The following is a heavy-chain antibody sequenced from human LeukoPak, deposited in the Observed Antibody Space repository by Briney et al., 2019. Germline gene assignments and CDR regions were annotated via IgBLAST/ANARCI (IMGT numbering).Heavy chain of an antibody. V-gene: IGHV1-58*02. Sequence: ASVKVSCKASGFTFTSSAMQWVRQARGQRLEWIGWIVVGSGNTNYAQKFQERVTITRDMSTSTAYMELSSLRSDDTAVYYCARESGYDIWFDPWGQGTLVTVSS. CDR2: IVVGSGNT. D-gene: IGHD5-12*01. CDR1: GFTFTSSA. CDR3: ARESGYDIWFDP. J-gene: IGHJ5*02.